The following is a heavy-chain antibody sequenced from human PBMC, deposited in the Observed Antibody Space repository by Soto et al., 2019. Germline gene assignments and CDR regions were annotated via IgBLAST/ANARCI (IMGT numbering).Heavy chain of an antibody. CDR3: ARARAVAGIYYFDY. V-gene: IGHV4-31*03. Sequence: SETLSLTCTVSGGSISSGGYYWSWIRQHPGKGLEWIGYIYYSGSTYYNPSLKSRVTISVDTSKNQFSLKLSSVTAADTAVYYCARARAVAGIYYFDYWGQGTLVTVSS. J-gene: IGHJ4*02. CDR2: IYYSGST. CDR1: GGSISSGGYY. D-gene: IGHD6-19*01.